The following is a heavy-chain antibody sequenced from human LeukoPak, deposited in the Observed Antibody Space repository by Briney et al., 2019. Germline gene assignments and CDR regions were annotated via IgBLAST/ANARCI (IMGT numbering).Heavy chain of an antibody. CDR1: GYSISSGYY. Sequence: SETLSLTCAVSGYSISSGYYWGWIRQPPRKGLEWIGSIYHSGSTYYNPSLKSRVTISVDTSKNQFSLKLSSVTAADTAVYYCARSLQWLVRGGPSWFDPWGQGTLVTVSS. V-gene: IGHV4-38-2*01. D-gene: IGHD6-19*01. CDR3: ARSLQWLVRGGPSWFDP. CDR2: IYHSGST. J-gene: IGHJ5*02.